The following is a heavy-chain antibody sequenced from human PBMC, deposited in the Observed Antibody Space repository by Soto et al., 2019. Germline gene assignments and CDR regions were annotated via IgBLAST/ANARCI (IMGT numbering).Heavy chain of an antibody. V-gene: IGHV1-69*06. CDR2: IIPIYGTV. J-gene: IGHJ4*02. Sequence: SVKVSCKASGGTFSSYAINWLRQAPGQGLEWMGGIIPIYGTVNNAQKFRGRLTITADKSTTTAYMELSSLRSEDTAVYYCARARRYYCESSGYKYPYFDYWRQGTLVTVSS. CDR3: ARARRYYCESSGYKYPYFDY. CDR1: GGTFSSYA. D-gene: IGHD3-22*01.